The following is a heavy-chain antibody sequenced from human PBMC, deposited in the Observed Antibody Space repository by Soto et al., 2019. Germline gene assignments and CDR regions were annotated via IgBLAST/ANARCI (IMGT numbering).Heavy chain of an antibody. D-gene: IGHD3-3*01. CDR2: IYWDDDK. CDR3: AHRVLRTVFGLVTTTAIYFDF. Sequence: QITLNESGPTVVRPTETLTLTCRFSGFSLTPSGVGVGWIRQSPGKAPEWLALIYWDDDKRYSASLKSRRTITKDTSKNQVVLTVSDLDPTDTATYYCAHRVLRTVFGLVTTTAIYFDFWGQGTPVAVSS. J-gene: IGHJ4*02. CDR1: GFSLTPSGVG. V-gene: IGHV2-5*02.